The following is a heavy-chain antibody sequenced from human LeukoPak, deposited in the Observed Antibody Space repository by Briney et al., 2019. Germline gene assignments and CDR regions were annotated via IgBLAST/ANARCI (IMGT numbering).Heavy chain of an antibody. CDR3: ARVPPYSGSYPDNAFDI. J-gene: IGHJ3*02. D-gene: IGHD1-26*01. CDR2: IYTSGST. CDR1: GGSISSYY. Sequence: SETLSLTCTVSGGSISSYYWSWIRQPAGKGLEWIGRIYTSGSTNYNPSLKSRVTKSVDTSKNQFSLKLSSVTAADTAVYYCARVPPYSGSYPDNAFDIWGQGTMVTVSS. V-gene: IGHV4-4*07.